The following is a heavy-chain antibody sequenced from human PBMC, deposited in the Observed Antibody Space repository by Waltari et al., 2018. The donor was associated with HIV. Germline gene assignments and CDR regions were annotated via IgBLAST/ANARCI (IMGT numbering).Heavy chain of an antibody. CDR2: ISDTGRVI. CDR3: ARHVRPHLEYFDH. J-gene: IGHJ4*02. D-gene: IGHD1-1*01. Sequence: QVQLVESGGGLVKPGGSLRLSCPASGLSFPDNPMSWVRQAPGKGLEWVSYISDTGRVIYYADAVRGRFTISRDNTEKTLYLHMDSLRDEDSALYSCARHVRPHLEYFDHWGQGTLVTVFS. CDR1: GLSFPDNP. V-gene: IGHV3-11*04.